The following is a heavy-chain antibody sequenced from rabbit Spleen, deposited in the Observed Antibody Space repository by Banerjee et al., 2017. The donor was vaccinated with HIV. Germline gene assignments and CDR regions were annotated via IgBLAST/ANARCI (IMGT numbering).Heavy chain of an antibody. J-gene: IGHJ6*01. CDR2: IYGGSSDST. V-gene: IGHV1S40*01. CDR3: ARDAGTSFSTYGMDL. Sequence: QSLEESGGGLVKPGASLTLTCKAAGFSLNSGYDMCWVRQAPGKGLEWIACIYGGSSDSTYSATWAKGRFTISKTSSTTVTLQMTSLTVADTATYFCARDAGTSFSTYGMDLWGPGPSSPS. CDR1: GFSLNSGYD. D-gene: IGHD8-1*01.